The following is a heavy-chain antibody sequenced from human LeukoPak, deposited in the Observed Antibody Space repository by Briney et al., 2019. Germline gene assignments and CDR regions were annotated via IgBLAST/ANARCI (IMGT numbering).Heavy chain of an antibody. CDR3: ARDQSEQWLVRFYFQH. Sequence: GGSLRLSCAASGFTFSSYAMHWVRQAPGKGLEWVAIISYDGSSKYYADSVKGRFTISRDNSKNTLYLQMNSLRAEDTAVYYCARDQSEQWLVRFYFQHWGQGTLVTVSS. J-gene: IGHJ1*01. CDR1: GFTFSSYA. D-gene: IGHD6-19*01. CDR2: ISYDGSSK. V-gene: IGHV3-30*04.